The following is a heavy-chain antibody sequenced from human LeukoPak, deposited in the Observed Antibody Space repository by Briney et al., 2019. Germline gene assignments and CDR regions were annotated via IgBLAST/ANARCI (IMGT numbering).Heavy chain of an antibody. D-gene: IGHD1-14*01. J-gene: IGHJ4*02. Sequence: SETLSLTCTVSGGSISSYYWSWIRQPPGKGLEWIGYIYYTGNTHYNFSLKSRVTISVATSKNQFSLKLSSVTAADTAVYYCARANQNHFDYWGQGTLVTVSS. CDR1: GGSISSYY. CDR3: ARANQNHFDY. V-gene: IGHV4-59*12. CDR2: IYYTGNT.